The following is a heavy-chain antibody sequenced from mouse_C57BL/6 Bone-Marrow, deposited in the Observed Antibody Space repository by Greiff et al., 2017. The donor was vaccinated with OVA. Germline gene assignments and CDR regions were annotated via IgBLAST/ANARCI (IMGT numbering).Heavy chain of an antibody. CDR3: ARWGIDDGYYVDN. CDR1: GYTFTSYG. D-gene: IGHD2-3*01. CDR2: IYIGNGYT. Sequence: LQQSPAELVRPGSSVKMSCKTSGYTFTSYGLNWVKQRPGQGLEWIGHIYIGNGYTEYNEKFKGKATLTSDTCSSTAYMQSSSLTSEGTAIYFCARWGIDDGYYVDNWGKGTTLPVSS. V-gene: IGHV1-58*01. J-gene: IGHJ2*01.